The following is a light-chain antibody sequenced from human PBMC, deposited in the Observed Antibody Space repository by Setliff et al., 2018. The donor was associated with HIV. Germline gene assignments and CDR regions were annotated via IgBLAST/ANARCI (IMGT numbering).Light chain of an antibody. CDR3: ASYTSSRNWG. CDR2: EVS. J-gene: IGLJ3*02. Sequence: QSVLTQPASVSGSPGQSITISCTGTSSDIGGHNYVSWYQQHPGKAPKVMIYEVSNRPSGVSNRFSGSKSGNTASLTISGLQAEDEADYYCASYTSSRNWGSGGGTKVTVL. CDR1: SSDIGGHNY. V-gene: IGLV2-14*01.